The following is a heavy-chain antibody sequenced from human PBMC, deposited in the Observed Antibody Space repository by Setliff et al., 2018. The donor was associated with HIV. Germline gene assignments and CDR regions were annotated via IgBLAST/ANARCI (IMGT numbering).Heavy chain of an antibody. CDR1: GYTFTSYG. J-gene: IGHJ4*02. V-gene: IGHV1-18*01. CDR3: ARGGGGYNFWSGYPSFDY. CDR2: ISANDGRT. Sequence: ASVKVSCKASGYTFTSYGISWVRQAPGQGLEWMGWISANDGRTNHAQNFQDRVTMTTDTATSTAYMELRSLRSDDTAVYYCARGGGGYNFWSGYPSFDYWGQGTLVTV. D-gene: IGHD3-3*01.